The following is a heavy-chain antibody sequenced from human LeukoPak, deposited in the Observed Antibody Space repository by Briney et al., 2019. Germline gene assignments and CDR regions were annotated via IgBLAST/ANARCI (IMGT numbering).Heavy chain of an antibody. CDR2: IYTSGST. Sequence: SETLSLTRTVSGRSISSYYWSWIRQPAGKGLEWLRRIYTSGSTNYNPSLKSRVTVSVDTSKNQFSLKLSSVTAADTAVYYCARDSYYYGSGSYPRYWGQGTLVTVSS. CDR3: ARDSYYYGSGSYPRY. V-gene: IGHV4-4*07. D-gene: IGHD3-10*01. J-gene: IGHJ4*02. CDR1: GRSISSYY.